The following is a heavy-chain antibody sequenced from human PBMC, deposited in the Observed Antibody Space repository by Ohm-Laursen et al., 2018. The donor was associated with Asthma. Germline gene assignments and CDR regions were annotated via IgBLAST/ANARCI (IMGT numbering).Heavy chain of an antibody. CDR1: GFTFSSYA. CDR2: ISGSGGST. D-gene: IGHD1-26*01. J-gene: IGHJ5*02. CDR3: AKRGIMGATSLNWFDP. V-gene: IGHV3-23*01. Sequence: SLRLSCAAPGFTFSSYAMSWVCQAPGKGLEWVSAISGSGGSTYYADSVKGRFTISRDNSKNTLYLQMNSLRAEDTAVYYCAKRGIMGATSLNWFDPWGQGTLVTVSS.